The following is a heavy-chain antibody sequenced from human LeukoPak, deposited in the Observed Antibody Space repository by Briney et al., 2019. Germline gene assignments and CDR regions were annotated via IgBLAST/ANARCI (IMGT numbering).Heavy chain of an antibody. D-gene: IGHD3-22*01. J-gene: IGHJ4*02. CDR3: AKDWHYYDSSGYFDH. Sequence: GGSLRLSCAASGFTFSSYAMSWVRQAPGKGLEWVSGISGSGGSTYYADSVKGRFTISRDNSKNTLYLQMNSLRAEDTAVYYCAKDWHYYDSSGYFDHWGQGTLVTVSS. V-gene: IGHV3-23*01. CDR1: GFTFSSYA. CDR2: ISGSGGST.